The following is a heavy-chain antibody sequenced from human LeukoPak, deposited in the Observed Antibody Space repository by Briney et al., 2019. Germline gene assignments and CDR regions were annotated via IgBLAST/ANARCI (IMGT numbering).Heavy chain of an antibody. J-gene: IGHJ2*01. CDR2: INHSGST. Sequence: SETLSLTCAVYGGSFSGYYWSWIRQPPGKGLEWIGEINHSGSTNYNPSLKSRVTISVDTSKNQFSLKLSSVTAADTAVYYCARDWSDFWYFDLWGRGTLVTVSS. CDR3: ARDWSDFWYFDL. D-gene: IGHD3-3*01. V-gene: IGHV4-34*01. CDR1: GGSFSGYY.